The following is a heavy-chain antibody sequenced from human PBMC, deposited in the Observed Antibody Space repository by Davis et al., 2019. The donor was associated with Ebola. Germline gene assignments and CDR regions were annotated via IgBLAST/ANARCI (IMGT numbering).Heavy chain of an antibody. D-gene: IGHD2-2*02. CDR1: GGSISSYY. CDR2: IYYSGST. CDR3: ARALMGVVPAAISLDYYYYYGMDV. Sequence: SETLSLTCTVSGGSISSYYWSWIRQPPGKGLEWIGYIYYSGSTNYNPSLKSRVTISVDTSKNQFSLKLSSVTAADTAVYYCARALMGVVPAAISLDYYYYYGMDVWGQGTTVTVSS. V-gene: IGHV4-59*01. J-gene: IGHJ6*02.